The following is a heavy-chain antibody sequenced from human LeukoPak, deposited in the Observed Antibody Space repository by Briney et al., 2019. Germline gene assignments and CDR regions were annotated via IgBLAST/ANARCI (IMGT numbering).Heavy chain of an antibody. CDR2: IKSKTDGGTT. V-gene: IGHV3-15*01. CDR1: GFTFSNAW. CDR3: TTDTSGAPPDYGDYADY. J-gene: IGHJ4*02. D-gene: IGHD4-17*01. Sequence: PGGSLSLSCAASGFTFSNAWMSWVRQAPGKGLEWVGRIKSKTDGGTTDYAAPVKGRFTISRDDSKNTLYLQMNSLKTEDTAVYYCTTDTSGAPPDYGDYADYWGQGTLVTVSS.